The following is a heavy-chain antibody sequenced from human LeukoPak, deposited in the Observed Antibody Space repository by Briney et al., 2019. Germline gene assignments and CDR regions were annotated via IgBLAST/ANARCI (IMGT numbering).Heavy chain of an antibody. CDR3: ARVGEFWFGEFLNYYYYMDV. D-gene: IGHD3-10*01. V-gene: IGHV1-18*01. J-gene: IGHJ6*03. CDR2: ISAYNGNT. Sequence: GASVKVSCKASGYTFTSYGISWVRQAPGQGLEWMGWISAYNGNTNYAQKLQGRVTMTTDTSTSTAYMELRSLRSDDTAVYYCARVGEFWFGEFLNYYYYMDVWGKGTTVTISS. CDR1: GYTFTSYG.